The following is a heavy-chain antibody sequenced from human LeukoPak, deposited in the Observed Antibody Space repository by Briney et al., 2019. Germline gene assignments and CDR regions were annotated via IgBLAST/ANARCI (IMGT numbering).Heavy chain of an antibody. CDR1: GYSFSSYW. CDR2: IYPGDSDT. CDR3: ARRDGYDSTTFVY. D-gene: IGHD5-24*01. Sequence: GESLKISCKGSGYSFSSYWIGWVRQMPGKGLERMGIIYPGDSDTRYSPSFQGQVTISADKSISTAYLQWSILKASDTAMYYCARRDGYDSTTFVYWGQGTLVTVSS. J-gene: IGHJ4*02. V-gene: IGHV5-51*01.